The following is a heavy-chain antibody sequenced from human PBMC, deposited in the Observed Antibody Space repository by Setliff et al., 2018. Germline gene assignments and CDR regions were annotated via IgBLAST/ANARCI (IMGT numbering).Heavy chain of an antibody. V-gene: IGHV4-39*07. CDR3: ARAPGRNIRGDY. CDR1: GDSISSSRYY. CDR2: IYYSGTT. J-gene: IGHJ4*02. D-gene: IGHD3-10*01. Sequence: SETLSLTCTVSGDSISSSRYYWAWIRQPPGKGLEWIGNIYYSGTTYSNPSLKSRVTMSVDTSKNQFSLKLKSVTAADTAVYYCARAPGRNIRGDYWGQGALVTVSS.